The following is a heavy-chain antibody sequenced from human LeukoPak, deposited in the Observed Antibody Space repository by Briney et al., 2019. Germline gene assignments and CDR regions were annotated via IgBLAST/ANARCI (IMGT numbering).Heavy chain of an antibody. CDR3: AKVLTGYCSSTSCPFDY. J-gene: IGHJ4*02. D-gene: IGHD2-2*01. Sequence: GGSLRLSCAASGFTFSSYGMHWVRQAPGKGLEWVAYIRYHGSNKNYADSVKGRFTISRDNSKDTLFLQMSSLRAEDTAVYYCAKVLTGYCSSTSCPFDYWGQGTLVTVSS. V-gene: IGHV3-30*02. CDR2: IRYHGSNK. CDR1: GFTFSSYG.